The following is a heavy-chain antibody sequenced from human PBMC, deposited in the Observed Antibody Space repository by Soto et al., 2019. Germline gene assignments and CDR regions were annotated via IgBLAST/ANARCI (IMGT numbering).Heavy chain of an antibody. V-gene: IGHV4-34*01. J-gene: IGHJ5*02. D-gene: IGHD2-2*01. CDR3: ARDGFCTSTTCRVGNWFDP. CDR1: GGSCSGYS. CDR2: INHRGST. Sequence: LTFVVEGGSCSGYSLTWIRQSPGDGLEWIGGINHRGSTNYNPSLESRVTISVGTSKNQFSLKLPSVTAADTAMYYCARDGFCTSTTCRVGNWFDPWGQGTLVTVSS.